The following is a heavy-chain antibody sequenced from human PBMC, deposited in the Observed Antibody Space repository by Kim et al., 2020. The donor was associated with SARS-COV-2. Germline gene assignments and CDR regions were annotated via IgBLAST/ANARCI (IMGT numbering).Heavy chain of an antibody. CDR2: IDPSDSYT. V-gene: IGHV5-10-1*01. CDR3: ARHMSAQWQWHYYYYGMDV. J-gene: IGHJ6*02. CDR1: GYSFTSYW. D-gene: IGHD6-19*01. Sequence: GESLKISCKGSGYSFTSYWISWVRQMPGKGLEWMGRIDPSDSYTNYSPSFQGHVTISADKSISTAYLQWSSLKASDTAMYYCARHMSAQWQWHYYYYGMDVWGQGTTVTVSS.